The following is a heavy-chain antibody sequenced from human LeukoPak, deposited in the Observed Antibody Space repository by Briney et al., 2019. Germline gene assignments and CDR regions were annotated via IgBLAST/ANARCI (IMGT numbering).Heavy chain of an antibody. CDR3: VKGQYYDILTGYSDY. Sequence: GGSLRLSCSASGFTFSSYAMHWVRQAPGKGLEYVSAISSNGGSTYYADSVKGRFTISRDNSKNTLYLQMSSLRAEDTAVYYCVKGQYYDILTGYSDYWGQGTLVTVSS. CDR2: ISSNGGST. D-gene: IGHD3-9*01. J-gene: IGHJ4*02. V-gene: IGHV3-64D*06. CDR1: GFTFSSYA.